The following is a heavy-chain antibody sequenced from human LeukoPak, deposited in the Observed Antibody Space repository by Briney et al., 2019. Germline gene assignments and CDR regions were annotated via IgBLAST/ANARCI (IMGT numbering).Heavy chain of an antibody. CDR1: GFTFSSYE. CDR2: ISSSGSTI. CDR3: ARDEVVITDYYYYYGMDV. V-gene: IGHV3-48*03. Sequence: GGSLRLSCAASGFTFSSYEMNWVRQAPGKGLEWVSYISSSGSTIYYADSVKGRFTISRDNAKNSLYLQMNSLRAEDTAVYYCARDEVVITDYYYYYGMDVWGQGTTVTVSS. J-gene: IGHJ6*02. D-gene: IGHD3-22*01.